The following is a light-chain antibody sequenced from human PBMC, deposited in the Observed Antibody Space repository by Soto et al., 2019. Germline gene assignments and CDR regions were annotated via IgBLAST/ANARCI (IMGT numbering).Light chain of an antibody. V-gene: IGLV2-14*01. CDR3: SSYTSSSPYV. CDR1: SSDVGGYNY. Sequence: QSALTQPASVSGSPGQSITISCTGTSSDVGGYNYVSWYQQHPGKAPKLMIYEVSNRPSGVYNRFSGSKSGNTASLTISGFQAEDEADYYCSSYTSSSPYVFGTGTKLTVL. CDR2: EVS. J-gene: IGLJ1*01.